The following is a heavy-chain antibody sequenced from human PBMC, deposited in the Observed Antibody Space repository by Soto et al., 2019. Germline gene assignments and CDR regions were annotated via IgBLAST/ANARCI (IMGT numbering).Heavy chain of an antibody. CDR3: ARVCLAGDTVMSDYFDY. Sequence: EVQLVESGGGLDKPGGSLRLSCAASGFTFSSYSMNWVRQAPGKGLEWVSSISSSSSYIYYADSVKGRLTISRDNTKNSLNSQRKGQRAENRAMYYGARVCLAGDTVMSDYFDYWGQGTLVTVSS. V-gene: IGHV3-21*01. CDR2: ISSSSSYI. D-gene: IGHD5-18*01. J-gene: IGHJ4*02. CDR1: GFTFSSYS.